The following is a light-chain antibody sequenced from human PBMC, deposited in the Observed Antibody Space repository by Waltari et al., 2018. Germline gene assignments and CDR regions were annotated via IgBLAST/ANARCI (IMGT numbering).Light chain of an antibody. CDR3: SSYAGSNNYV. CDR2: EVS. V-gene: IGLV2-8*01. J-gene: IGLJ1*01. CDR1: SSHIGAYNY. Sequence: QSALTQPPSASGSPGQSVTISCPGTSSHIGAYNYVPWYQQHPGKAPKRMIYEVSKRPSGVPDRFSGSKSGNTASLTVSGLQAEDEADYYCSSYAGSNNYVFGTGTKVTVL.